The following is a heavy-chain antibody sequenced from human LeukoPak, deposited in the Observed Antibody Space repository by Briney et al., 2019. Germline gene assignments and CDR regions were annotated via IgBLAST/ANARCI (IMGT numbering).Heavy chain of an antibody. V-gene: IGHV3-20*04. CDR1: GFTFDEYT. CDR3: ARDWFTRLGELSPDRAFDY. CDR2: INWNGGST. Sequence: GGSLRLSCAASGFTFDEYTMSWVRQVPGKGLEWVSGINWNGGSTGYADSVKGRFTISRDNAKNSLYLQMNSLRVEDTALYYCARDWFTRLGELSPDRAFDYWGQGNLVTVSS. D-gene: IGHD3-16*02. J-gene: IGHJ4*02.